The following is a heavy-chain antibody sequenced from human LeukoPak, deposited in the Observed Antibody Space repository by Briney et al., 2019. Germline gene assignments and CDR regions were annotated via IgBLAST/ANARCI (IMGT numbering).Heavy chain of an antibody. CDR2: IKLDGSEQ. V-gene: IGHV3-7*01. CDR1: GFTFSSYW. Sequence: GGSLRLSCAASGFTFSSYWMSWVRQAPGKGLERVANIKLDGSEQYYVDSVKGRFTISRDNAKNSLYLQMNSLRAEDTAMYYCGRGGLRFVYWGQGTLVTVSS. CDR3: GRGGLRFVY. D-gene: IGHD5-12*01. J-gene: IGHJ4*02.